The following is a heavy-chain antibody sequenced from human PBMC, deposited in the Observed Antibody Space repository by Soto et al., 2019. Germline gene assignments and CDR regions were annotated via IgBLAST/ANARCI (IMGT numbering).Heavy chain of an antibody. CDR3: ARGLGVRVTLYYFDY. Sequence: SVKVSCKASGDTFSNYAITWVRQAPGQGLEWMGGIMPIFGTANYAQKFQGRVTITADESMSTAYMQLSSLRSEDTAVYYCARGLGVRVTLYYFDYWGQGTLVTVSS. J-gene: IGHJ4*02. CDR1: GDTFSNYA. CDR2: IMPIFGTA. V-gene: IGHV1-69*13. D-gene: IGHD3-10*01.